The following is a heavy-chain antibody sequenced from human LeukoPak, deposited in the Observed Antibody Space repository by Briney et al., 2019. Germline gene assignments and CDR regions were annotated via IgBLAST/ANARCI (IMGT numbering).Heavy chain of an antibody. CDR2: IKGNGFDT. CDR3: AKDTGPLMITFGGVVISYFDY. CDR1: GFIFSNYA. V-gene: IGHV3-23*01. D-gene: IGHD3-16*01. Sequence: GGSLRLSCAGSGFIFSNYAMSWVRQAPGKGLEWVSGIKGNGFDTYYADSVKGRFTVSRDNSKNTLSLQMNSLSAEDTSVYYCAKDTGPLMITFGGVVISYFDYWGQGALVTVSS. J-gene: IGHJ4*02.